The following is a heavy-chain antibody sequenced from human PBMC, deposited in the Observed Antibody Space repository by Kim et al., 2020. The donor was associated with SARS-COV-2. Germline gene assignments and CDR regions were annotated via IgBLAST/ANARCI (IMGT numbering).Heavy chain of an antibody. CDR2: IYHSGST. V-gene: IGHV4-38-2*02. J-gene: IGHJ4*01. D-gene: IGHD6-19*01. CDR3: ARDLQRLLAVAGSHLDY. Sequence: SETLSLTCTFSGYSISSGYYWGWIRQPPGKRLEWVGSIYHSGSTYYNPSLKSRVTISVDTSKHQFSRNLRSVPAADTALYYCARDLQRLLAVAGSHLDY. CDR1: GYSISSGYY.